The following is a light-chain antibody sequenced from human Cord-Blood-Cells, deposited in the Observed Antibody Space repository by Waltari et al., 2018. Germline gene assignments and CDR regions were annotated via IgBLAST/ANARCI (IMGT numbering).Light chain of an antibody. CDR1: QSVSRN. V-gene: IGKV3-15*01. CDR2: GAS. J-gene: IGKJ2*01. Sequence: EIVMTQSPATLSVSPAERATLFCRASQSVSRNLAWYQQTPGQAPRLLISGASTRATGIPARFSGSGSGTEFTLTISSLQSEDFAVYYCQQYNIWPPYTFGQGTKLEIK. CDR3: QQYNIWPPYT.